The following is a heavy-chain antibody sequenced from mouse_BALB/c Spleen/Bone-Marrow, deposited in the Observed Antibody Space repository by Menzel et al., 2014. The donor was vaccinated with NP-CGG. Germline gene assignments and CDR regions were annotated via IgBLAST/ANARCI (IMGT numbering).Heavy chain of an antibody. CDR2: IYSNGGST. J-gene: IGHJ4*01. Sequence: EVQVVASGGGLVQPGGSLKLSCAASGFTFSSYGMSWVRQTPDKRLELVATIYSNGGSTYYPDSVKGRSTISRDNAKXTLYLQMSSLKSEDTAMYYCARDRAYYYAMDYRGQGTSVTVSS. D-gene: IGHD3-1*01. CDR1: GFTFSSYG. V-gene: IGHV5-6-3*01. CDR3: ARDRAYYYAMDY.